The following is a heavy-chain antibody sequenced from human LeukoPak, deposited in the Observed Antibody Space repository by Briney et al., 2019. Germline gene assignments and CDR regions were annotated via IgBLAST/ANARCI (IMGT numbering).Heavy chain of an antibody. CDR2: TKSSSSYI. CDR1: GFXFTSYS. D-gene: IGHD6-19*01. CDR3: VRDPPSSGWSFDY. Sequence: GGSLRLPCAASGFXFTSYSINWVRQAPGKGLEWVSSTKSSSSYIYYADAVKGRFTISRDNAKNSLYLEMNSLRAEDTAVYYCVRDPPSSGWSFDYWGQGALVTVSS. J-gene: IGHJ4*02. V-gene: IGHV3-21*01.